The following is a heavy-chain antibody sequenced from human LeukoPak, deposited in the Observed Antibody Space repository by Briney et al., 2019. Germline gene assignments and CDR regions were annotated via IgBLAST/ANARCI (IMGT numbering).Heavy chain of an antibody. V-gene: IGHV3-30*03. CDR2: MSYDGRYT. CDR1: GFTFDFYA. Sequence: GTSLRLSCTTSGFTFDFYAMHWVRQAPGKGLEWVAVMSYDGRYTYYADSAKGRFTIPRDNSKRTLYLEMTSLRPEDTALYYCARSELYYGSESYYHLDYWGHGTLVTVSS. D-gene: IGHD3-10*01. J-gene: IGHJ4*01. CDR3: ARSELYYGSESYYHLDY.